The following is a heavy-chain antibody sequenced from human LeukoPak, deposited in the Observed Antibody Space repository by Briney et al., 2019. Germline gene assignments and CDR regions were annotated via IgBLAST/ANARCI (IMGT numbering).Heavy chain of an antibody. V-gene: IGHV4-59*01. Sequence: SETLSLTCTVSGGSLSSYYWSCIRQPPGQGLEWIGYIYYSGSTNYNPSLKSRVTISVDTSKNQFSLKLSSVTAADTAVYYCARGDYYGSGSLVDYWGQGTLVTVSS. CDR3: ARGDYYGSGSLVDY. D-gene: IGHD3-10*01. J-gene: IGHJ4*02. CDR2: IYYSGST. CDR1: GGSLSSYY.